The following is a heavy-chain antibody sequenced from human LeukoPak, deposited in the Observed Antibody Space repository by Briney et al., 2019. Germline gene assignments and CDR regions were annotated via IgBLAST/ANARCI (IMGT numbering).Heavy chain of an antibody. D-gene: IGHD3-10*01. J-gene: IGHJ4*02. CDR2: FDPEDGET. CDR3: ATAIRRGFIFDY. V-gene: IGHV1-24*01. Sequence: GASVKVSCKASGGTFSSYAISWVRQAPGQGLEWMGGFDPEDGETIYAQKFQGRVTMTEDTSTDTAYMELSSLRSEDTAVYYCATAIRRGFIFDYWGQGTLVTVSS. CDR1: GGTFSSYA.